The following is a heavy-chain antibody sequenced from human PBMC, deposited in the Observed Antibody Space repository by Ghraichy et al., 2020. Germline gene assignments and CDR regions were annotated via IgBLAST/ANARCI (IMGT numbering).Heavy chain of an antibody. V-gene: IGHV4-39*01. CDR1: GGSINSSSYY. D-gene: IGHD2-15*01. CDR3: ASRYCSGGSCYWGPPGGS. J-gene: IGHJ5*02. CDR2: LYSTGDTYYTGST. Sequence: SETLSLTCTVSGGSINSSSYYWGWIRQPPGKGLEWIGSLYSTGDTYYTGSTYFTYSHPSLKSRVTISVDTSKNQFSLKLSSVTAADTALYHCASRYCSGGSCYWGPPGGSWGQGTLVTVSS.